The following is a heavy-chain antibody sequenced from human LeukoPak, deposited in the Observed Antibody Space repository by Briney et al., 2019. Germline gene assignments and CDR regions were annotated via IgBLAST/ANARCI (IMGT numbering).Heavy chain of an antibody. J-gene: IGHJ5*02. CDR2: IYYSGST. D-gene: IGHD3-3*01. CDR1: GGSISSYY. Sequence: PSETLSLTCTVSGGSISSYYWSWIRQPPGKGLEWIGYIYYSGSTNYNPSLKSRVTISVDTSKNQFSLKLSSVTAADTAVYYCARTYYDFWSGPNWLDLWGQGTLVTVSS. V-gene: IGHV4-59*01. CDR3: ARTYYDFWSGPNWLDL.